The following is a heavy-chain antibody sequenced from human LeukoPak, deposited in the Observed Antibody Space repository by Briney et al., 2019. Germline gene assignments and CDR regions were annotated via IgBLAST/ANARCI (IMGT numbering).Heavy chain of an antibody. CDR2: ISGSGGST. CDR3: AKDREPDTNY. V-gene: IGHV3-23*01. D-gene: IGHD1-14*01. CDR1: GITFSFYG. Sequence: GGSLRLSCEASGITFSFYGMSWVRQAPGKGLEWVSAISGSGGSTYYADSVKGRFTISRDNSKNTLYLQMNSLRAEDTAVYYCAKDREPDTNYWGQGTLVTVSS. J-gene: IGHJ4*02.